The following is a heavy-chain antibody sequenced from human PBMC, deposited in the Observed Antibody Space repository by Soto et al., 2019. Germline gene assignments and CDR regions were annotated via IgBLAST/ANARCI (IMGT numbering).Heavy chain of an antibody. Sequence: ASVKVSCKASGYTFTSYAMHWVRQAPGQRLEWMGWINAGNGNTKYSQKFQGRVTITRDTSASTAYMELSSLRSEDSGMYYCATLKWDYGDYDRWGQGTLVTVSS. CDR2: INAGNGNT. D-gene: IGHD4-17*01. V-gene: IGHV1-3*01. J-gene: IGHJ5*02. CDR3: ATLKWDYGDYDR. CDR1: GYTFTSYA.